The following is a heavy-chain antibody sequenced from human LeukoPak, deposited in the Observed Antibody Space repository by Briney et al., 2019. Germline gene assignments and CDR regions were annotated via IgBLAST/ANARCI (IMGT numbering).Heavy chain of an antibody. V-gene: IGHV4-34*01. Sequence: SETVSLKCCVHSVSFCEYYWMWLAQPPGQGLEWLGELYHSGTIKYNPSLTRRVTMSVDTSKNQFSLRLTSVTAADTAVYFCARFRRVLVPTSNYDGMDVWGQGTPVIVSS. D-gene: IGHD2/OR15-2a*01. CDR2: LYHSGTI. CDR1: SVSFCEYY. CDR3: ARFRRVLVPTSNYDGMDV. J-gene: IGHJ6*02.